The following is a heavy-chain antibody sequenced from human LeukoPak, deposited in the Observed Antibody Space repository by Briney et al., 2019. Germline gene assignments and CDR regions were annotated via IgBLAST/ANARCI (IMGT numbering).Heavy chain of an antibody. V-gene: IGHV1-69*13. CDR1: GGTFSSYA. D-gene: IGHD3-22*01. CDR3: ARDWYYYDSSGARQYNWFDP. J-gene: IGHJ5*02. Sequence: SVKVSCKASGGTFSSYAISWVRQAPGQGLEWMGGIIPIFGTANYAQKFQGRVTITADESTSTAYMELSNLRSEDTAVYYCARDWYYYDSSGARQYNWFDPWGQGTLVTVSS. CDR2: IIPIFGTA.